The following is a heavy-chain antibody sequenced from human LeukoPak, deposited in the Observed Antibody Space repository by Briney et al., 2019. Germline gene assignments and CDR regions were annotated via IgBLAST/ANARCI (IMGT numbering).Heavy chain of an antibody. Sequence: GGSLRLSCAGSGFTFSESWMNWVRQAPGKGLEWVANINEDGSEEYYVDSVKGRFTISRDNARNSVFLQMNSLRVEDTAVYYCARDRRPVTTGYWGQGILVAVSS. CDR1: GFTFSESW. D-gene: IGHD6-6*01. J-gene: IGHJ4*02. CDR2: INEDGSEE. CDR3: ARDRRPVTTGY. V-gene: IGHV3-7*01.